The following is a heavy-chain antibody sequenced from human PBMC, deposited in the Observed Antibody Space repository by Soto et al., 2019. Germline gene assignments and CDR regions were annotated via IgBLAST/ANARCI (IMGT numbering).Heavy chain of an antibody. D-gene: IGHD6-13*01. CDR1: GFTFSNAW. Sequence: EVQLVESGGGLVKPGGSLRLSCAASGFTFSNAWMTWVRQAPGKGLEWVARIKSKTDGGTTDYAAPVKGRFAISRDDSKNTLYLQMSSLNAEDTAVYYCFSSPWQDDYWGRGTLVTVSS. CDR3: FSSPWQDDY. J-gene: IGHJ4*02. CDR2: IKSKTDGGTT. V-gene: IGHV3-15*07.